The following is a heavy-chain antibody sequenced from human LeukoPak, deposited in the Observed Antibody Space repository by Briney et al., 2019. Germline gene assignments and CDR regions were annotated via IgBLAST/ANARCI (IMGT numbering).Heavy chain of an antibody. D-gene: IGHD6-13*01. CDR1: GFTFDDYA. CDR3: EKDILAAALQYYYYGMGV. Sequence: GGALRLSCAASGFTFDDYAMHWVRQAPGKGLEWVCLISWDGGSTYYADSVKGRFTISRDNSKNSMYLQMNSLRTEDTALYYCEKDILAAALQYYYYGMGVWGQGTTVTVSS. V-gene: IGHV3-43*02. J-gene: IGHJ6*02. CDR2: ISWDGGST.